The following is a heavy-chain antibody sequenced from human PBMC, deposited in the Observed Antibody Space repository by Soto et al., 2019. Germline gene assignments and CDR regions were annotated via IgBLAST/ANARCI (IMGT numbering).Heavy chain of an antibody. J-gene: IGHJ6*02. D-gene: IGHD6-13*01. CDR1: GASVSSGDYY. CDR3: ARSEESSSWYSYYYGMDV. CDR2: IYYSGST. Sequence: PSETLSLTCSVSGASVSSGDYYWSWIRQPPGKGLEWIGYIYYSGSTYYNPSLKSRVTISVDTSKNQFSLELSSVTAADTAVYYCARSEESSSWYSYYYGMDVWGQGTTVT. V-gene: IGHV4-30-4*01.